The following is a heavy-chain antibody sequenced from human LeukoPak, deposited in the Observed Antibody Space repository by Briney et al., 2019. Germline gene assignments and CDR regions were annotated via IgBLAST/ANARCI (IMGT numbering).Heavy chain of an antibody. J-gene: IGHJ2*01. Sequence: GSLRLSCAASGFTFSSYWMSWIRQPPGKGLEWIGYIYYSGSTNYNPSLKSRVTILVDTSKNQFSLKLSSVTAADTAVYYCARGYDYGDYVGYFDLWGRGTLVTVSS. CDR1: GFTFSSYW. V-gene: IGHV4-59*01. D-gene: IGHD4-17*01. CDR3: ARGYDYGDYVGYFDL. CDR2: IYYSGST.